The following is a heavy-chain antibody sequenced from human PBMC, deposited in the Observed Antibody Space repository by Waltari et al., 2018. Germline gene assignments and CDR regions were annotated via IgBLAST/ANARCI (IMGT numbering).Heavy chain of an antibody. CDR1: GGSIISNRHY. V-gene: IGHV4-39*01. J-gene: IGHJ3*01. CDR3: ATYVGASIGTAAFDV. CDR2: ISYTGTT. Sequence: QLHLQEAGPGLVKPSETLSLTCSVSGGSIISNRHYWAWIRQPPGKGLEWTATISYTGTTYYNPSLNSRVTISVDTSKNQFSLKLTSVTAADTAVYYCATYVGASIGTAAFDVWGQGTMVTVSS. D-gene: IGHD3-16*01.